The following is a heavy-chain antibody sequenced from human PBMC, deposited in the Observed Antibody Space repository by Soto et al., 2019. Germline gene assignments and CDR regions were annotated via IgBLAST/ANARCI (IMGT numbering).Heavy chain of an antibody. CDR1: GYTFTIYG. V-gene: IGHV1-18*01. J-gene: IGHJ5*02. Sequence: ASVKVSCKASGYTFTIYGISWVLQAPGQGLEWMGWISAYNGNTNYAQKLQGRVTMTTDTSTSTAYMELRSLRSDDTAVYYCARDSIAVADNWFDPWGQGTLVTVS. CDR3: ARDSIAVADNWFDP. D-gene: IGHD6-19*01. CDR2: ISAYNGNT.